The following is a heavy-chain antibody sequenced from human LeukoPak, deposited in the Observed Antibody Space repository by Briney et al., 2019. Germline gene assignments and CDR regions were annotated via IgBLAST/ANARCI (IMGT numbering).Heavy chain of an antibody. CDR3: ARGGPAYYDILTGYYPYGMDV. J-gene: IGHJ6*04. D-gene: IGHD3-9*01. Sequence: GGSLRLSCAASGFTSSSYEMNWVRQAPGKGLEWGSYISSSGSTIYYADSVKGRFTISIDNAKTSLYLQMNSLSAEDTAVYYCARGGPAYYDILTGYYPYGMDVWGKGTTVTVSS. CDR2: ISSSGSTI. V-gene: IGHV3-48*03. CDR1: GFTSSSYE.